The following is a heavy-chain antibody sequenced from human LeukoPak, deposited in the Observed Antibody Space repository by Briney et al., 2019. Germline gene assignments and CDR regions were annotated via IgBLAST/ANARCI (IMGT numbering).Heavy chain of an antibody. V-gene: IGHV1-69*06. Sequence: SVKVSCKASGGTFSSYAISWVRQAPGQGLEWMGGIIPIFGTANYAQKFQGRVTITADKSTSTAYMELSRLRSDDTAVYYCARPVSGDGTAAAQFDYWGQGTLVTVSS. CDR1: GGTFSSYA. J-gene: IGHJ4*02. CDR3: ARPVSGDGTAAAQFDY. D-gene: IGHD6-13*01. CDR2: IIPIFGTA.